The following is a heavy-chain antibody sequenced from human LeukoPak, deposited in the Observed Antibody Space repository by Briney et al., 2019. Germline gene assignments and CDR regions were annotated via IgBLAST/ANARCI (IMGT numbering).Heavy chain of an antibody. CDR3: ARDRTEIVGTTLYYYYGIDV. Sequence: SETLSLTCTVSGDPINSYYWSWIRQPPGKGLEWMGYIDYSGSTNYNPSLKSRVTISVDTSKNQFSLNLSSVTAADTAVYYCARDRTEIVGTTLYYYYGIDVWGQGTTVTVSS. V-gene: IGHV4-59*01. D-gene: IGHD1-26*01. CDR1: GDPINSYY. CDR2: IDYSGST. J-gene: IGHJ6*02.